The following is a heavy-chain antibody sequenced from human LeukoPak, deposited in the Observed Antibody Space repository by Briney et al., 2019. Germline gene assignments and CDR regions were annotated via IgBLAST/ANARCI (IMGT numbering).Heavy chain of an antibody. V-gene: IGHV1-69*04. Sequence: VASVKVSCKASGGTFSSYAISWVRQAPGQGLEWMGRIIPILGIANYAQKFQGRVTITADKSTSTAYMELSSLRSEDTAVYYCARGLGIAAAGNYFDYWGQGTLVTVSS. D-gene: IGHD6-13*01. CDR1: GGTFSSYA. J-gene: IGHJ4*02. CDR2: IIPILGIA. CDR3: ARGLGIAAAGNYFDY.